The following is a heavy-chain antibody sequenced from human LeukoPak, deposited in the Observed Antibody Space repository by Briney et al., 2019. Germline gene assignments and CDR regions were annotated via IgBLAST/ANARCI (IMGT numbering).Heavy chain of an antibody. CDR1: GYTFTDYY. J-gene: IGHJ6*02. Sequence: GASVKVSCKASGYTFTDYYIHWVRQAPGQGLEWMGWINPNSGGTNYAQKFQGRVTMTRDTSISTAYMELSRLRSDDTAVYYCARDHCTSSGCYEIYYYGMDVWGQGTTVTVSS. CDR2: INPNSGGT. V-gene: IGHV1-2*02. CDR3: ARDHCTSSGCYEIYYYGMDV. D-gene: IGHD2-2*01.